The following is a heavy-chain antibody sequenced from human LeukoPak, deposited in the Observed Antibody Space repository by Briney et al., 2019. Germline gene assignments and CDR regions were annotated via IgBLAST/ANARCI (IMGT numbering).Heavy chain of an antibody. D-gene: IGHD5-12*01. CDR2: IYYTGST. Sequence: SETLSLTCSVSGGSISRYYWSWIRQPPGKGLEWIGYIYYTGSTNYNPSLKSRVTVSVDTSKNQFSLKLSSVTAADTAVYYCARYRLNWFDPWGQGTLVTVSS. CDR1: GGSISRYY. J-gene: IGHJ5*02. CDR3: ARYRLNWFDP. V-gene: IGHV4-59*01.